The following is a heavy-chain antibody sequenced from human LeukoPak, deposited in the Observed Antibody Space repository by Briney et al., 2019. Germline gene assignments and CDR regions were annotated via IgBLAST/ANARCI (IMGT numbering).Heavy chain of an antibody. V-gene: IGHV4-38-2*02. CDR2: IYHSGST. Sequence: SETLSFTCTVSGYSISSGYYWAWIRQPPGKGLEWIGTIYHSGSTYSNPSLKSRVTISVDTSKNQFSLRLSSVTAADTAVYYCARETGTYSAFDYWGQGTLVTVSS. CDR1: GYSISSGYY. D-gene: IGHD1-26*01. J-gene: IGHJ4*02. CDR3: ARETGTYSAFDY.